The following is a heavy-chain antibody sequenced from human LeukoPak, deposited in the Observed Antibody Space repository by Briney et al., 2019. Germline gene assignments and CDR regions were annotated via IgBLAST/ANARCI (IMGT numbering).Heavy chain of an antibody. J-gene: IGHJ5*02. CDR2: IYYSGGT. D-gene: IGHD2-2*01. CDR3: ARGHQRFRGFGFDP. Sequence: PSETLSLTCTVSGGSISSYYWSWIRQPPGKGLEWIGYIYYSGGTNYNPSLKSRVTISVDTSKNQFSLKLSSVTAADTAVYYCARGHQRFRGFGFDPWGQGTLVTVSS. CDR1: GGSISSYY. V-gene: IGHV4-59*01.